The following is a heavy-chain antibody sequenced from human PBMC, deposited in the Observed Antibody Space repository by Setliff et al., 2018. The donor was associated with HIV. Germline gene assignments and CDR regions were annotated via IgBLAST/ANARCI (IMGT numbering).Heavy chain of an antibody. J-gene: IGHJ6*02. V-gene: IGHV1-69*13. CDR3: ANLRGEEAGNFYYFYFGLDV. Sequence: SVKVSCKAFGYSFTSYGISWVRQAPGQGLEWMGGIIPIFNTANYAQKFQGRVTITADESTSTAYMELTGLRSEDTAVYYCANLRGEEAGNFYYFYFGLDVWGQGTTVTVSS. CDR2: IIPIFNTA. D-gene: IGHD2-21*02. CDR1: GYSFTSYG.